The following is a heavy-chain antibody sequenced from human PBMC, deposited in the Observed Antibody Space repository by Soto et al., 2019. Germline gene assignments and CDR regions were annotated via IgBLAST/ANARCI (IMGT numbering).Heavy chain of an antibody. V-gene: IGHV4-31*03. CDR3: ARAYRTAYYYDSSAYYYFKYFDP. J-gene: IGHJ5*02. CDR1: GGSISSGGYY. D-gene: IGHD3-22*01. Sequence: SETLSLTCSVSGGSISSGGYYWSWIRQHPGQGLEWIGYIYYSGSTYYNPSLKSRVTISVDTSKNQFSLKLSSVTAADTAVYYCARAYRTAYYYDSSAYYYFKYFDPWGQGTLVTVSS. CDR2: IYYSGST.